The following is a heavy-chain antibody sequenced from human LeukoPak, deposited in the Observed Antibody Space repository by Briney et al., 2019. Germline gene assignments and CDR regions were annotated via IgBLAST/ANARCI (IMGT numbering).Heavy chain of an antibody. J-gene: IGHJ5*01. CDR3: AKGSLLRFLEWFDY. D-gene: IGHD3-3*01. CDR1: GFTFSSYG. V-gene: IGHV3-30*18. Sequence: GGSLRLSCAASGFTFSSYGMHWVRQAPGKGLEWVAVISYDGSNKYYADSVKGRFTISRDNSKNTLYLQMNSLRAEDTAVYYRAKGSLLRFLEWFDYWGQGTLVTVSS. CDR2: ISYDGSNK.